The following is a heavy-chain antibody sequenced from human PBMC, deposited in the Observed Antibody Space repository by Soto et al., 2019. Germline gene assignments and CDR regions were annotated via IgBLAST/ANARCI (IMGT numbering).Heavy chain of an antibody. Sequence: QPGGSLRLSCAASGFTFRNFWIHWVRQTPGEGLVWVSRISPDGSSTSYADSVKGRFTISRDNGKNTLYLQMNNLREEDTAVYYCARGGAMGVDYWGQGTLVTVS. D-gene: IGHD1-26*01. CDR1: GFTFRNFW. V-gene: IGHV3-74*01. J-gene: IGHJ4*02. CDR3: ARGGAMGVDY. CDR2: ISPDGSST.